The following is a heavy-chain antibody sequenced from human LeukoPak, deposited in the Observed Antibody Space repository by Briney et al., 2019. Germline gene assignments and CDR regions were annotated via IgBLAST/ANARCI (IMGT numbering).Heavy chain of an antibody. CDR2: INPNSGGT. CDR3: ARDRSFSSPDAFDI. Sequence: ASVKVSCKASGYTFTGYYMHWVRQAPGQGLEWMGWINPNSGGTNYAQKFQGRVTITTDESTSTAYMELSSLRSEDTAVYYCARDRSFSSPDAFDIWGQGTMVTVSS. J-gene: IGHJ3*02. V-gene: IGHV1-2*02. D-gene: IGHD6-6*01. CDR1: GYTFTGYY.